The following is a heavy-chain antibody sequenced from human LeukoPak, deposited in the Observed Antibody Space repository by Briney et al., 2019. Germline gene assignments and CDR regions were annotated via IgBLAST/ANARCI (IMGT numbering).Heavy chain of an antibody. CDR3: AKVFRGGSGYSYYFDY. Sequence: PGGSLRLSCAASGFTFSSYDMSWVRQAPGKGLEWVSAISGSGGSKYYADSVKGRFTISTDNSKNTLYLQMNSLRAEDTAVYYCAKVFRGGSGYSYYFDYWGQGTLVTVSS. J-gene: IGHJ4*02. D-gene: IGHD3-22*01. CDR2: ISGSGGSK. CDR1: GFTFSSYD. V-gene: IGHV3-23*01.